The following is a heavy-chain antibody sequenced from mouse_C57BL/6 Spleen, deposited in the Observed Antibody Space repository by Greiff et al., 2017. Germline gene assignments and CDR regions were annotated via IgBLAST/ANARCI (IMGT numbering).Heavy chain of an antibody. CDR3: ARNKGMTTVVAPYYAMDY. J-gene: IGHJ4*01. V-gene: IGHV2-2*01. CDR2: IWSGGST. Sequence: QVQLKQSGPGLVQPSQSLSITCTVSGFSLTSYGVPWVRQSPGKGLVWLGVIWSGGSTDYNAAFISRLSISEDNSKSQVFFKMNSLQADDAARYYCARNKGMTTVVAPYYAMDYWGQGPSVTFSS. D-gene: IGHD1-1*01. CDR1: GFSLTSYG.